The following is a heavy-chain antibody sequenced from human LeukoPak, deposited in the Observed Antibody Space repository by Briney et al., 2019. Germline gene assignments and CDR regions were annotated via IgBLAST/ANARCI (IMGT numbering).Heavy chain of an antibody. Sequence: SETLSLTSTVSGDSMSGHWWSWVRQPPGKGLEWIAHIFSTRMAYYNPSLMSRGSISVDTSNNQFSLTLSSLTAADTAVYFCAKYITLPHARHYMDVWGKGTTVAVSS. D-gene: IGHD3-16*01. CDR2: IFSTRMA. J-gene: IGHJ6*03. V-gene: IGHV4-59*11. CDR3: AKYITLPHARHYMDV. CDR1: GDSMSGHW.